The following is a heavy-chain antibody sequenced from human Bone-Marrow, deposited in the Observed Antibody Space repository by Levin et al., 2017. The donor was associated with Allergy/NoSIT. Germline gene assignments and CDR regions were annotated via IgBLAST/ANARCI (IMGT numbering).Heavy chain of an antibody. D-gene: IGHD2-15*01. V-gene: IGHV5-51*01. CDR2: IYPGDSDT. J-gene: IGHJ5*02. CDR1: GYSFTSYW. Sequence: KVSCKGSGYSFTSYWIGWVRQMPGKGLEWMGIIYPGDSDTRYSPSFQGQVTISADKSISTAYLQWSSLKASDTAMYYCARSVVVVVAATPGWFDPWGQGTLVTISS. CDR3: ARSVVVVVAATPGWFDP.